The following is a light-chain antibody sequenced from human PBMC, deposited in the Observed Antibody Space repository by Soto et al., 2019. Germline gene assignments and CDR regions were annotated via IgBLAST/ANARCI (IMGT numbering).Light chain of an antibody. V-gene: IGKV3-11*01. CDR2: DTS. Sequence: IVLTQSPATLSFSPGDRATLSCRASQSVSSSLGWYQQKPGQAPRLHIYDTSNRATGIPARFSGSGSGTDFTLTISSLEPEDFAVYYCQQRSNWPLTFGGGTKVEIK. J-gene: IGKJ4*01. CDR3: QQRSNWPLT. CDR1: QSVSSS.